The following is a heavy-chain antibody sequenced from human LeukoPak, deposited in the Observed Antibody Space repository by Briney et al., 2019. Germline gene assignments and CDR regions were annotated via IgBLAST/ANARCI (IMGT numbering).Heavy chain of an antibody. V-gene: IGHV3-74*01. D-gene: IGHD5-12*01. J-gene: IGHJ4*02. CDR3: AREGRVTGYDFDC. CDR2: INSDGSSI. CDR1: GFTFSSYW. Sequence: GGSLRLSCAASGFTFSSYWLHWVRQAPGKGLVWVSRINSDGSSISYADSVKGRFTISRDNAKNTLYLQMNSLRVEDTAVYYCAREGRVTGYDFDCWGQGTLVTVSS.